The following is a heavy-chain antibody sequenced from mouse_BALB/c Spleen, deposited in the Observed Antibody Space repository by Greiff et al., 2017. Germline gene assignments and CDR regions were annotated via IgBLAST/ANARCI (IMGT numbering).Heavy chain of an antibody. J-gene: IGHJ3*01. Sequence: VQLQQSGPGLVAPSQSLSITCTVSGFSLTSYGVHWVRQPPGKGLEWLGVIWAGGSTNYNSALMSRLSISKDNSKSQVFLKMNSLQTDDTAMYYCARIYYGNYVQFAYWGQGTLVTVSA. CDR3: ARIYYGNYVQFAY. V-gene: IGHV2-9*02. CDR2: IWAGGST. D-gene: IGHD2-1*01. CDR1: GFSLTSYG.